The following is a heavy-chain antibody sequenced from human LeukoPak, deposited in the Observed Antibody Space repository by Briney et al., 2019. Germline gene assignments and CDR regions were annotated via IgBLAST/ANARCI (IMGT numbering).Heavy chain of an antibody. Sequence: PSETLSLTSAVYGGSFSGYYWSWIRQPPGKGLEWIGEINHSGSTNYNPSLKSRVTISVDTSKNQFSLKLSSVTAADTAVYYCARDIVAAGLFLDYWGQGTPVTVSS. CDR3: ARDIVAAGLFLDY. CDR1: GGSFSGYY. CDR2: INHSGST. V-gene: IGHV4-34*01. J-gene: IGHJ4*02. D-gene: IGHD1-26*01.